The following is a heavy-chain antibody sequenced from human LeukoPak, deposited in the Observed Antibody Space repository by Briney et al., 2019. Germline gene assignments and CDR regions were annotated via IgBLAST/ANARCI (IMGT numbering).Heavy chain of an antibody. CDR1: GFTFSNYA. Sequence: AMYLSFYCSASGFTFSNYAMDWVRNAQGNELEGVAVISTDGTYTSYADCVKGRFTISRDNSRNTVFLQINILRAEDTALYYCARDIVGDIHCDYWGQGTLVSVSS. CDR3: ARDIVGDIHCDY. J-gene: IGHJ4*02. V-gene: IGHV3-30*04. CDR2: ISTDGTYT. D-gene: IGHD1-26*01.